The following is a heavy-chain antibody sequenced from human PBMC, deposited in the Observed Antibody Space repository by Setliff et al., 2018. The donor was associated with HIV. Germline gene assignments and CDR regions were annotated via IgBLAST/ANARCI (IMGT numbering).Heavy chain of an antibody. Sequence: AASVKVSCKASGYTFTSYYIHWVRQAPGQGLEWMGEINPSGGSTSYSEKSRGRATMTRDTSRSTVYMELSSLRFDDTAVYYCARVPILRYASPVDMWGQGTLVTVSS. CDR1: GYTFTSYY. V-gene: IGHV1-46*01. CDR2: INPSGGST. D-gene: IGHD3-9*01. J-gene: IGHJ4*02. CDR3: ARVPILRYASPVDM.